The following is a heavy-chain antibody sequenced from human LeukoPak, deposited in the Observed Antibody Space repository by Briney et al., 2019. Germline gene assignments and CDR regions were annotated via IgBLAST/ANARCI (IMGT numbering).Heavy chain of an antibody. CDR1: GDSVSIYY. CDR3: ARVDPDSSSTLEVFDY. V-gene: IGHV4-59*02. D-gene: IGHD6-6*01. CDR2: IYYSGST. Sequence: SETLSLTCTVSGDSVSIYYWSWIRQPPGKGLEWIGYIYYSGSTNYNPSLKSRVTISVDTSKNQFSLKLSSVTAADTAVYYCARVDPDSSSTLEVFDYWGQGTLVTVSS. J-gene: IGHJ4*02.